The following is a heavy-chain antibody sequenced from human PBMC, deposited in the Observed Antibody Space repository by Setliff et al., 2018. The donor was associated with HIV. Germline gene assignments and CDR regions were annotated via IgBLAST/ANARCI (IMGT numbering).Heavy chain of an antibody. Sequence: SETLSLTCTVSGVSISSGTYYWSWVRQPAGKGLEWIGRIYTSGSTNYNPSLKSRVTISLDTSKNQFSLKLSSVTAADTAVYYCARENGRTNYYDYYGLDVWGQGTTVTVSS. J-gene: IGHJ6*02. V-gene: IGHV4-61*02. CDR3: ARENGRTNYYDYYGLDV. CDR1: GVSISSGTYY. CDR2: IYTSGST.